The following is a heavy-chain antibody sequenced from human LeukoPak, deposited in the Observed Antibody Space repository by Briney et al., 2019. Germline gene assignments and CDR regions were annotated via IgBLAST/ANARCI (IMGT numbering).Heavy chain of an antibody. CDR1: GGSFSCYY. CDR3: ARGPYGDYLY. V-gene: IGHV4-34*01. Sequence: SETLSLTCAVYGGSFSCYYWSWIRQPPGKGLEWIGEINHSGSTNYNPSLKSRVTISVDTSKNQFSLKLSSVAAADTAVYYCARGPYGDYLYWGQGTLVTVSS. CDR2: INHSGST. J-gene: IGHJ4*02. D-gene: IGHD4-17*01.